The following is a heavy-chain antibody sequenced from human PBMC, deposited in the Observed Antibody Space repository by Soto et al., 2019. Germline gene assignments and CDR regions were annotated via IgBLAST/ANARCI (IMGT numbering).Heavy chain of an antibody. CDR3: ARDTGPLDP. J-gene: IGHJ5*02. V-gene: IGHV3-7*01. CDR1: GFMFSSYW. Sequence: EVQLVESGGGLVQPGGSLRLSCAASGFMFSSYWMTWVRQAPGKGLEWVANIKEDGSEKYYVDSVRGRLTISRDNAENSLYLQINSLRAEDTAVYYCARDTGPLDPRGQGTLVIVSS. CDR2: IKEDGSEK.